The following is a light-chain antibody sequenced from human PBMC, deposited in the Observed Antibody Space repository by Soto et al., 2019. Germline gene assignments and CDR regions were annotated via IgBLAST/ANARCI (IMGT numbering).Light chain of an antibody. V-gene: IGLV2-14*03. CDR1: SSDVGGSNF. CDR2: DVA. CDR3: VSYTSSTTYV. J-gene: IGLJ1*01. Sequence: QSVLTQPASVSDSPGQSITISCTGTSSDVGGSNFVSWYQQHPGKPPKLIIYDVANRPPGVSNRFSGSKSGSTASLIISRLQTEDEADYYCVSYTSSTTYVSGTGTKVTVL.